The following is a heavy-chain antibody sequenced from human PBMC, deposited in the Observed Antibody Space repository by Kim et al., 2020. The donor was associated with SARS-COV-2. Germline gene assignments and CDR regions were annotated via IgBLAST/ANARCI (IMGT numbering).Heavy chain of an antibody. D-gene: IGHD3-3*01. CDR2: INPSGGST. CDR1: GYTFTSYY. Sequence: ASVKVSCKASGYTFTSYYMHWVRQAPGQGLEWMGIINPSGGSTSYAQKFQGRVTMTRDTSTSTVYMELSSLRSEDTAVYYCARDWGITIFELGAMDVWGQGTTVTVSS. J-gene: IGHJ6*02. V-gene: IGHV1-46*01. CDR3: ARDWGITIFELGAMDV.